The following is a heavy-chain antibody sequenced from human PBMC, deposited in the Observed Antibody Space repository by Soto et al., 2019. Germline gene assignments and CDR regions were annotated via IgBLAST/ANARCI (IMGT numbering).Heavy chain of an antibody. J-gene: IGHJ4*02. Sequence: GGSLRLSCAASGFTFSRFWMHWVRQVPGKGLVWVSRIYSDGSGPMYADSVKGRFTISRDNAKSTLYLQMNSLRAEDTAVYYCATLNSFGSDYWSQGTLVTVSS. CDR3: ATLNSFGSDY. CDR1: GFTFSRFW. CDR2: IYSDGSGP. V-gene: IGHV3-74*03. D-gene: IGHD5-18*01.